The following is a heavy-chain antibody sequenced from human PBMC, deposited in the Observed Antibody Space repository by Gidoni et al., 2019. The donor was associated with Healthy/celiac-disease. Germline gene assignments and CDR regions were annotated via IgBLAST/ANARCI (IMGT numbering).Heavy chain of an antibody. CDR1: GGSISRYY. J-gene: IGHJ4*02. D-gene: IGHD3-16*01. CDR2: IYYSGST. CDR3: AREGDDYVAY. Sequence: QVQLKEAGPGLVKPSETLSLTCTVAGGSISRYYWSWIRQPPGKGLEWIGYIYYSGSTNYNPSLQRRVTISVDTSTNQFSLTLSSVTAADTAVYYCAREGDDYVAYWGQGTLVTVSS. V-gene: IGHV4-59*01.